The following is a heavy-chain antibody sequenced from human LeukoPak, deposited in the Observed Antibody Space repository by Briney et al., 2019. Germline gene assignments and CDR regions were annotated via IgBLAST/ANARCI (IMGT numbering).Heavy chain of an antibody. J-gene: IGHJ3*02. CDR1: GFTFSSYA. Sequence: GGSLRLSCAASGFTFSSYAMHWVRQAPGKGLEWMAVISYDGSNKYYADSVKGRFTISRDNSKNTLYLQMNSLRAEDTAVYYCAREVPDAFDIWGQGTMVTVSS. V-gene: IGHV3-30-3*01. CDR2: ISYDGSNK. CDR3: AREVPDAFDI.